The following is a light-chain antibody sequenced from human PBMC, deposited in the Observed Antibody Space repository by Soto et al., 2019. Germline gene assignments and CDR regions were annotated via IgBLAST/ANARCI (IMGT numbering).Light chain of an antibody. CDR3: MQSTNLPYT. CDR2: EVS. Sequence: DIVMTQTPFPLSVTPGQPASISCKSSQSLLHSDGKTYLYWSLQKPGQPPQIIMYEVSNRFSGVPDRFSGSGSGTDFTLTISRVEAEDVGVYYCMQSTNLPYTFGQGTKLEIK. J-gene: IGKJ2*01. CDR1: QSLLHSDGKTY. V-gene: IGKV2D-29*01.